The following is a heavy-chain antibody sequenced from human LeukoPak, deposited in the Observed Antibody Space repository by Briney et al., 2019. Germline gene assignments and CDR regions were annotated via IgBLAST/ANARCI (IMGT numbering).Heavy chain of an antibody. CDR2: MNPNSGNT. J-gene: IGHJ6*02. CDR3: ARGRISGSYYTHYYYGMDV. Sequence: ASVKVSCNASGYTFTNYDINWVRQATGQGLEWMGWMNPNSGNTGYAQKFQGRVTMTRNTSISTAYMELSGLRSEDTAVYYCARGRISGSYYTHYYYGMDVWGQGTTVTVSS. V-gene: IGHV1-8*01. D-gene: IGHD3-10*01. CDR1: GYTFTNYD.